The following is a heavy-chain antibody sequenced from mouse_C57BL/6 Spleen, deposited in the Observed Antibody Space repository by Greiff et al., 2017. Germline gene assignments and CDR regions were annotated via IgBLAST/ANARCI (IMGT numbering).Heavy chain of an antibody. J-gene: IGHJ2*01. V-gene: IGHV1-9*01. D-gene: IGHD3-2*02. CDR2: ILPGSGST. CDR1: GYTFTGYW. Sequence: QVQLKQSGAELMKPGASVKLSCKATGYTFTGYWIEWVKQRPGHGLEWIGEILPGSGSTTYNEKFKGKATFTADTTTNTAYMQLSSLTTEDSAIYYCARRGSSGPFDYWGQGTTLTVSS. CDR3: ARRGSSGPFDY.